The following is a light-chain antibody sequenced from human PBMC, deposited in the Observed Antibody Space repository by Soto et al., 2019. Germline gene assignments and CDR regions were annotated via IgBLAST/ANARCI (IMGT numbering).Light chain of an antibody. CDR3: QHYDNLVT. Sequence: DIQMTQSPSSLSASVGDEVTITCRASQTIMTYLNWYQLKPGKPPRLLIYAASSLQSGVPSRFSGSGSGTDFTFTINSLQPEDIATYYCQHYDNLVTFGPGTKVDIK. CDR2: AAS. CDR1: QTIMTY. J-gene: IGKJ3*01. V-gene: IGKV1-33*01.